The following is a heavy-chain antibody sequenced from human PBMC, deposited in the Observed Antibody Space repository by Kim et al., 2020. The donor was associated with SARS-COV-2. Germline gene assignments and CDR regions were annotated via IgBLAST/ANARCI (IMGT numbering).Heavy chain of an antibody. J-gene: IGHJ5*02. CDR2: INHSGST. D-gene: IGHD3-16*02. Sequence: SETLSLTCAVYGGSFSGYYWSWIRQPPGKGLEWIGEINHSGSTNYNPSLKSRVTISVDTSKNQFSLKLSSVTAADTAVYYCARGGTRKQYYDYVWGSYRYLHWFDPWGQGTLVTVSS. CDR1: GGSFSGYY. V-gene: IGHV4-34*01. CDR3: ARGGTRKQYYDYVWGSYRYLHWFDP.